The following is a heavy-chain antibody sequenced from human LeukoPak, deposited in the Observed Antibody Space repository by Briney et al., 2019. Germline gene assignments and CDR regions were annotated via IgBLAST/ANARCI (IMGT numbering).Heavy chain of an antibody. J-gene: IGHJ3*02. CDR3: ARAPYCSGGSCFLGAFDI. CDR2: INHSGST. D-gene: IGHD2-15*01. Sequence: ASETLSLTCAVYGGSFSGYYWSWIRQPPGKGLEWIGEINHSGSTNYNPSLKSRVTISVDTSKNQFSLRLRPVTAADTAVYYCARAPYCSGGSCFLGAFDIWGQGTMVTVSS. CDR1: GGSFSGYY. V-gene: IGHV4-34*01.